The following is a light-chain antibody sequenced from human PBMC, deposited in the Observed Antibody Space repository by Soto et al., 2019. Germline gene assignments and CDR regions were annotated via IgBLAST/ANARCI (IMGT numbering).Light chain of an antibody. CDR2: GAS. V-gene: IGKV1-39*01. Sequence: DIQMTQFPASLSASVGDRVTITCRASQSIGSYVNWYQQKPGEAPNLLIFGASTLQSGVPSRFSGSGSGTDFTLTISSLQPEDFATYYCQQSYSTLWTFGQGTKVDIK. J-gene: IGKJ1*01. CDR3: QQSYSTLWT. CDR1: QSIGSY.